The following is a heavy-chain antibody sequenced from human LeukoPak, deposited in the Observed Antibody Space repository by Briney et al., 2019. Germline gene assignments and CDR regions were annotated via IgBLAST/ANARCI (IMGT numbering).Heavy chain of an antibody. Sequence: PSETLSLTCTVSGGSISSYYWSWIRQPPGKGLEWIGYIYYSGSTNYNPSLKSRVTISVDTPKNQFSLKLSSVTAADTAVYYCARHRKYYYGSGSYFDYWGQGTLVTVSS. CDR2: IYYSGST. J-gene: IGHJ4*02. V-gene: IGHV4-59*08. CDR1: GGSISSYY. D-gene: IGHD3-10*01. CDR3: ARHRKYYYGSGSYFDY.